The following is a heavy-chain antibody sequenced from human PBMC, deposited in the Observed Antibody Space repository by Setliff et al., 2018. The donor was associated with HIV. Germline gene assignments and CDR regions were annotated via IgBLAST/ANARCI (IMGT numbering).Heavy chain of an antibody. V-gene: IGHV1-3*01. CDR2: INAANGNT. CDR1: GYTFTKYG. CDR3: ASDRGDTMILVVTTGAFDI. Sequence: ASVKVSCKASGYTFTKYGMHWVRQAPGQRLEWMGWINAANGNTEYSQKFQGRVTITRDTSANTAYMELSSLRSEDTAVYYCASDRGDTMILVVTTGAFDIWGQGTMVTGSS. D-gene: IGHD3-22*01. J-gene: IGHJ3*02.